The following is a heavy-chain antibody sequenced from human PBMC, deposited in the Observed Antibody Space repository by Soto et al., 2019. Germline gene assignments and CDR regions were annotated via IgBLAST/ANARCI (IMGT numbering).Heavy chain of an antibody. D-gene: IGHD3-10*01. CDR1: GGSISSSSYS. V-gene: IGHV4-39*01. CDR3: DGRYYGSGSQIDY. J-gene: IGHJ4*02. Sequence: SETLSLTCSVSGGSISSSSYSWGWIRQPPGKGLEWIGNISYSGSTSYNPSLKSRVTISVDTSKNQFSLKLSSVTAADTAIYYCDGRYYGSGSQIDYWGQGTLVTVSS. CDR2: ISYSGST.